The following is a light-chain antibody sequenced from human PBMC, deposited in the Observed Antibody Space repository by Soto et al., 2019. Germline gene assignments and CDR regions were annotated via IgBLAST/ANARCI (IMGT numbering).Light chain of an antibody. CDR3: QQYNNWWT. V-gene: IGKV3-15*01. J-gene: IGKJ1*01. CDR2: GAS. Sequence: EVVLTQSPATLSLSPGERATLSCRASQSVSSSLAWYQQKPGQAPRLLIYGASTRATSILARFSGSGSGTESTLTISSLQSEDFAVYYCQQYNNWWTFGQGTKVDIK. CDR1: QSVSSS.